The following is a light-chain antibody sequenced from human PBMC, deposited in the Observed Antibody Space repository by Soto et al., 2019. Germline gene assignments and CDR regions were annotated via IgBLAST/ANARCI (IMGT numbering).Light chain of an antibody. Sequence: QSALTQPASVSGSPGQSITISCTGTSSDVGGYNYVSWYQQHPGKAPKLMIYEVTNRPSGVSNRFSGSKSGNTASLTISGLQGEDEAVYYCSSYTSSSTLVFGGGTKLTVL. J-gene: IGLJ2*01. CDR1: SSDVGGYNY. V-gene: IGLV2-14*01. CDR3: SSYTSSSTLV. CDR2: EVT.